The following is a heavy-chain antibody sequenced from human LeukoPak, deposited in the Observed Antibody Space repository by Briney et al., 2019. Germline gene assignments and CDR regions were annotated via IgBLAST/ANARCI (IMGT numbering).Heavy chain of an antibody. D-gene: IGHD1-26*01. V-gene: IGHV4-59*01. CDR1: GGSIGSYY. J-gene: IGHJ4*02. Sequence: SETLSLTCTVSGGSIGSYYWSWIRQPPGMGLEWIGYISYSGSTNYNPSLKSRVTISVDTSRNQFSLKLSSVTAADTAVYYCVRDRGYSGGYDYWGQGTLVTASS. CDR3: VRDRGYSGGYDY. CDR2: ISYSGST.